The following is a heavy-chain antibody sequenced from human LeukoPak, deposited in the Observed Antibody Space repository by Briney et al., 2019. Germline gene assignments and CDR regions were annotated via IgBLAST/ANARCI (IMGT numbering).Heavy chain of an antibody. J-gene: IGHJ6*02. CDR2: ISSSGGSP. V-gene: IGHV3-23*01. Sequence: PGGSLRLSCAASGFTFSPYAMSWVRQAPGKGLEWVSAISSSGGSPYYADSVKGRFTISRDNSKNKVYLQMNSLRVEDTAVYYCAKEGSGWYGHYNYRGMDVWGQGTTVTVSS. CDR3: AKEGSGWYGHYNYRGMDV. CDR1: GFTFSPYA. D-gene: IGHD6-19*01.